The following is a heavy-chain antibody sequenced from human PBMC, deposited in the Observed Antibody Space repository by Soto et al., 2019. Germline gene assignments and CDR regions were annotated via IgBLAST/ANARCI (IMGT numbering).Heavy chain of an antibody. CDR1: GGSVSSGVYS. CDR2: IYHSGST. J-gene: IGHJ5*02. V-gene: IGHV4-30-2*01. Sequence: PSETLSLTCAVCGGSVSSGVYSGSWIRQPPGKGLEWIGYIYHSGSTYYNPSLKSRVTISVDRSKNQFSLKLSSVTAADTAVYYSARVLVRGVIPWFDTWGQGTLVTVSS. D-gene: IGHD3-10*01. CDR3: ARVLVRGVIPWFDT.